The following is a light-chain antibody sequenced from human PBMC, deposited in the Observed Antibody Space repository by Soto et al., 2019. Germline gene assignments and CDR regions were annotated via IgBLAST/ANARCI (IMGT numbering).Light chain of an antibody. CDR2: DAS. J-gene: IGKJ5*01. CDR1: QSISSY. V-gene: IGKV3-11*01. CDR3: QQRSNFIT. Sequence: IVLTQSPATLSLSPGERATLSCRARQSISSYLAWYQQKPGQAPRLLIYDASNRATGIPARFSGSGSRTDFTLTISRLESEDFAVYYCQQRSNFITSGQGTRLEIK.